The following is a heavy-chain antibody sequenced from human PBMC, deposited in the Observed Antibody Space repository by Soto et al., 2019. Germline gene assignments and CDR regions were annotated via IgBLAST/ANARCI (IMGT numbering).Heavy chain of an antibody. CDR2: ISLYSDGT. Sequence: GGSVKVSCKTSGDTFSNYGITWVRQAPGQPLEWLGWISLYSDGTNYAQKFQGRVSMTTDTSTTTAYMELRSLRSDDTAVYYCARVVPGAEAWFGPWGQGTLVTVSS. J-gene: IGHJ5*02. CDR3: ARVVPGAEAWFGP. D-gene: IGHD2-2*01. V-gene: IGHV1-18*01. CDR1: GDTFSNYG.